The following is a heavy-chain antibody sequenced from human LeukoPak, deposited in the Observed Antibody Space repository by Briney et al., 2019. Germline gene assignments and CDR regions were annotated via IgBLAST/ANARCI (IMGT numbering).Heavy chain of an antibody. D-gene: IGHD2-2*01. CDR3: ARAHGGSSTSYDY. J-gene: IGHJ4*02. CDR1: GFXFSDYY. Sequence: PGGSLRLSCAASGFXFSDYYISWIRQAPGKGLEWVSYISSSSSYTNYADSVQGPFTISRDNARNSLYLQMNSLRAEDTAVYYCARAHGGSSTSYDYWGQGTLVTVSS. V-gene: IGHV3-11*03. CDR2: ISSSSSYT.